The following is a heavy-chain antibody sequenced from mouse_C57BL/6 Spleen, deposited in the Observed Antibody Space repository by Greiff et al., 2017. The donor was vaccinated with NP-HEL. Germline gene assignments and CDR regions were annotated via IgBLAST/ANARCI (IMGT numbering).Heavy chain of an antibody. CDR2: ISSGGSYT. D-gene: IGHD5-1*01. J-gene: IGHJ4*01. V-gene: IGHV5-6*01. Sequence: EVQRVESGGDLVKPGGSLKLSCAASGFTFSSYGMSWVRQTPDKRLEWVATISSGGSYTYYPDSVKGRFTISRDNAKNTLYLQMSSLKSEDTAMYYCARQSTIYYAMDYWGQGTSVTVSS. CDR3: ARQSTIYYAMDY. CDR1: GFTFSSYG.